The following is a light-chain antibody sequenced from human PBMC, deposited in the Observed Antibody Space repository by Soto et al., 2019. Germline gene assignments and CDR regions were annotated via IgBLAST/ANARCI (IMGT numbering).Light chain of an antibody. CDR2: GAS. Sequence: EIVMTQSPATLSVYTGERATLSCRASQRISSNLAWYQQKPGQAPRLLIYGASTRATGIPVRFSGSGSGTEFTLTISSLQSEDFAVYYCQQYNNWPLTFGQGTRLEIK. V-gene: IGKV3-15*01. J-gene: IGKJ5*01. CDR1: QRISSN. CDR3: QQYNNWPLT.